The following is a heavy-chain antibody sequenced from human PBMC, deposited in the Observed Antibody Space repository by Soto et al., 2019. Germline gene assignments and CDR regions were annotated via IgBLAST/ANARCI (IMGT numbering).Heavy chain of an antibody. Sequence: SETLSLTCAVSGGSISSGGYSWSWIRQPPGKGLEWIGYIYHSGSIYYNPSLKSRVTISVDRSKNQFSLKLSSVTAADTAVYYCARVPYPWVQGTLVTVSS. CDR1: GGSISSGGYS. J-gene: IGHJ5*02. CDR2: IYHSGSI. CDR3: ARVPYP. V-gene: IGHV4-30-2*01.